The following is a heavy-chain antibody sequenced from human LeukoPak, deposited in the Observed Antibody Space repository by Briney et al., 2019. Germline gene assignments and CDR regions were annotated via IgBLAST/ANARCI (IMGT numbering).Heavy chain of an antibody. J-gene: IGHJ6*02. CDR2: IWYDGSNK. CDR1: GFTFSSYG. Sequence: PGRSLRLSSAASGFTFSSYGMHWVRQAPGKGLEGAAVIWYDGSNKYYADSVKGRFTISRDNSKNTLYLQMNSLRAEDTAVYYCARGGITIFGVVTGGDYYYYGMDVWGQGTTVTVSS. V-gene: IGHV3-33*01. D-gene: IGHD3-3*01. CDR3: ARGGITIFGVVTGGDYYYYGMDV.